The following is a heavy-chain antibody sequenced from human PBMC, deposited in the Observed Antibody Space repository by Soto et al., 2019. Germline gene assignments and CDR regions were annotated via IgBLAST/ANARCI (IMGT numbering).Heavy chain of an antibody. J-gene: IGHJ4*02. D-gene: IGHD3-22*01. CDR1: GGSISSSSYY. CDR3: ARHVYYDSSGYYFGGVYFDY. Sequence: QLQLQESGPGLVKPSETLSLTCTVSGGSISSSSYYWGWIRQPPGKGLEWIGSIYYSGSTYYNPSLKSRVTISADTSKNQFSLKLSSVTAADTAVYYCARHVYYDSSGYYFGGVYFDYWGQGTLVTVSS. CDR2: IYYSGST. V-gene: IGHV4-39*01.